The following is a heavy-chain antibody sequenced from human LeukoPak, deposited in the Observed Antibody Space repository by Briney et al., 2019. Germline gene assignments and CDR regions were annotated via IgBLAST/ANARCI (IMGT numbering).Heavy chain of an antibody. Sequence: GGSLRLSCAASGFTFSSYWMSWVRQAPGKGLEWVANIKQDGSEKYYVDSVKGRFTISRDNAKNSLYLQMNSLRAEDTALYYCAKVRIAVAGTEAFDIWGQGTMVTVSS. CDR3: AKVRIAVAGTEAFDI. D-gene: IGHD6-19*01. CDR2: IKQDGSEK. V-gene: IGHV3-7*03. J-gene: IGHJ3*02. CDR1: GFTFSSYW.